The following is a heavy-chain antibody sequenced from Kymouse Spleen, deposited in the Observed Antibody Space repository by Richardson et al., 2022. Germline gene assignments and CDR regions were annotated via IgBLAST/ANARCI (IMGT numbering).Heavy chain of an antibody. J-gene: IGHJ6*02. CDR2: IYYSGST. CDR1: GGSISSGGYY. CDR3: ARDPYSSSSPYYGMDV. D-gene: IGHD6-6*01. V-gene: IGHV4-31*03. Sequence: QVQLQESGPGLVKPSQTLSLTCTVSGGSISSGGYYWSWIRQHPGKGLEWIGYIYYSGSTYYNPSLKSRVTISVDTSKNQFSLKLSSVTAADTAVYYCARDPYSSSSPYYGMDVWGQGTTVTVSS.